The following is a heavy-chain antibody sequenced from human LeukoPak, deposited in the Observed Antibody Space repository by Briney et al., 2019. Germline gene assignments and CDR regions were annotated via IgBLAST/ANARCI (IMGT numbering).Heavy chain of an antibody. D-gene: IGHD5-18*01. J-gene: IGHJ4*02. Sequence: PGGSLRLSCAASGFTFSNAWMSWVRQAPGKGLEWVGRIKCKTDGGTTDYAAPVKGRFTISRDDSKNTLYLQMNSLKTEDTAMYYCSTDRHTANDYWGQGTLVTVSS. CDR1: GFTFSNAW. V-gene: IGHV3-15*01. CDR2: IKCKTDGGTT. CDR3: STDRHTANDY.